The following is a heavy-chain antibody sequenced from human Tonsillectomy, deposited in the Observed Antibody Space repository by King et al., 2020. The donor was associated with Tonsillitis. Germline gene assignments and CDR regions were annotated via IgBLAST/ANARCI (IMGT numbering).Heavy chain of an antibody. Sequence: HVQLVESGGGVVQPGRSLRLSCAASGFTFSSYGMHWVRQAPGKGLEWVAVISYDGSNKYYADSVKGRFTISRDNSKNTLYLQMNSLRPEDTAVYYCATSPDSSSWYDPDDYYGMDVWGQGTTVTVSS. CDR3: ATSPDSSSWYDPDDYYGMDV. CDR2: ISYDGSNK. D-gene: IGHD6-13*01. CDR1: GFTFSSYG. J-gene: IGHJ6*02. V-gene: IGHV3-30*03.